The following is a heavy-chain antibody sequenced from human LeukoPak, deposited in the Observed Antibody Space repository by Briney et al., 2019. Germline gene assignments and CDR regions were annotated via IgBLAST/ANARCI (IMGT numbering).Heavy chain of an antibody. CDR1: GFSFNNYA. CDR2: INSNGGST. CDR3: ARLSAYYYGSYFYYFMDV. V-gene: IGHV3-64*01. D-gene: IGHD3-10*01. Sequence: GGSLRLSCAASGFSFNNYAMYWVRQSPGKGLEYVSAINSNGGSTNYANSVKDRFTISRDNSKNSVFLQMSSLRAEDTALYYCARLSAYYYGSYFYYFMDVWGRGTTVTVSS. J-gene: IGHJ6*03.